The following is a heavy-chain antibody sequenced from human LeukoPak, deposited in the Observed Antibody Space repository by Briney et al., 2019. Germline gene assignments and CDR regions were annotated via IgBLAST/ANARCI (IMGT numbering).Heavy chain of an antibody. Sequence: SETLSLTCTVSGGSISSSSYYWSWIRQLPGKGLEWIGEINHSGSTNYNPSLKSRVTISVDTSKNQFSLKLSSVTAADTAVYYCARGRVKNTVWGSYRSGYYFDYWGQGTLVTVSS. CDR2: INHSGST. CDR1: GGSISSSSYY. D-gene: IGHD3-16*02. V-gene: IGHV4-39*07. CDR3: ARGRVKNTVWGSYRSGYYFDY. J-gene: IGHJ4*02.